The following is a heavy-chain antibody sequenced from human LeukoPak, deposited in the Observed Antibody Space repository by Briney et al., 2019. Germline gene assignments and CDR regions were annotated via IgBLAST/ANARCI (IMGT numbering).Heavy chain of an antibody. V-gene: IGHV3-23*01. CDR1: GFTFSSYA. CDR2: ISGSGGST. J-gene: IGHJ4*02. CDR3: AKDQIRSSGWRPTFDY. D-gene: IGHD6-19*01. Sequence: GGSLRLSCAAPGFTFSSYAMSWVRQAPGKGLEWVSAISGSGGSTYYADSVKGRFTISRDNSKNTLYLQMNSLRAEDTAVYYCAKDQIRSSGWRPTFDYWGQGTLVTVSS.